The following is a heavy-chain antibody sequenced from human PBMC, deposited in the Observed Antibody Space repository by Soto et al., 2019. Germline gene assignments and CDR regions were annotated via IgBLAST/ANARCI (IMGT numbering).Heavy chain of an antibody. Sequence: PSETLSLTCSVSDGSVNSGNYYWSWIRQPPGKGLEWIGHIYYIGTTDYNPSLKSRVTISVDTSKNQFSLKVTSVTAADTAVYFCAREEKQLSRYGGDFDYWGQGXLVTVYS. V-gene: IGHV4-61*01. CDR3: AREEKQLSRYGGDFDY. CDR2: IYYIGTT. D-gene: IGHD3-16*01. CDR1: DGSVNSGNYY. J-gene: IGHJ4*02.